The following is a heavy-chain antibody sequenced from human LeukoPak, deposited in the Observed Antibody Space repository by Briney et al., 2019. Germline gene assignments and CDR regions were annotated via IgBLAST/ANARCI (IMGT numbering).Heavy chain of an antibody. J-gene: IGHJ6*03. CDR2: IYYSGST. CDR1: GGSISSYY. V-gene: IGHV4-59*01. CDR3: ARGGSFGESSRYYYYMDV. D-gene: IGHD3-10*01. Sequence: PSETLSLXCTVPGGSISSYYWSWIRQPPGKGLEWIGYIYYSGSTNYNPSLKSRVTISVDTSKNQFSLKLSSVTAADTAVYYCARGGSFGESSRYYYYMDVWGKGTTVTVSS.